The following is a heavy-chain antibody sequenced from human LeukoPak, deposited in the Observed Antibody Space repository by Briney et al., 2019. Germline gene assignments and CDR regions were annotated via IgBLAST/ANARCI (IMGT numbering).Heavy chain of an antibody. Sequence: GGSLRLSRAASGFTFRSFAMGWVRQAPGKGLEWVSAISGSGGSKYYADSVKGRFTISRDNSENTLYLQMNSLRAEDTAVYYCAKLYVYDSSGPDYGGQGTLVSVSS. CDR3: AKLYVYDSSGPDY. J-gene: IGHJ4*02. CDR2: ISGSGGSK. CDR1: GFTFRSFA. V-gene: IGHV3-23*01. D-gene: IGHD3-22*01.